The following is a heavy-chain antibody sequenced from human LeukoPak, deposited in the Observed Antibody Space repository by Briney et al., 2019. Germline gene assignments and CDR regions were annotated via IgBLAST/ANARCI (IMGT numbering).Heavy chain of an antibody. CDR1: GFTFSDYY. CDR2: ISSSSSYT. J-gene: IGHJ3*02. CDR3: ARAPLLLWFGELWLDAFDI. D-gene: IGHD3-10*01. Sequence: PGGSLRLSCAASGFTFSDYYMSWIRQAPGKGLEWVSYISSSSSYTNYADSVKGRFTISRDNAKNSLYLQMNSLRAEDTAVYYCARAPLLLWFGELWLDAFDIWGQGTMVTVSS. V-gene: IGHV3-11*06.